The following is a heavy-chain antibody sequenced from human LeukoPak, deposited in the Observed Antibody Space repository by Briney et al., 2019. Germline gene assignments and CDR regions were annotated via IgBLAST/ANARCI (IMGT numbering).Heavy chain of an antibody. CDR3: AKDSSPALTPGVAFDI. CDR2: ISDDGNNK. Sequence: GGSLRLSCAASGFTFTNFAMHWVRQAPGKGLEWVTVISDDGNNKYFADSVKGRFTISRDNSKNTLYLQMNSLRAEDTALYYCAKDSSPALTPGVAFDIWGQGTMVTVSS. D-gene: IGHD2-2*01. V-gene: IGHV3-30*18. CDR1: GFTFTNFA. J-gene: IGHJ3*02.